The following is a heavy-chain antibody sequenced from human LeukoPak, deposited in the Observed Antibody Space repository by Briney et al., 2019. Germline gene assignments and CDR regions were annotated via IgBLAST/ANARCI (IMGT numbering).Heavy chain of an antibody. Sequence: ASVKVSCKASGYTFTSYDINWVRQATGQGLEWMGWMNPNSGNTGYAQKFQGRVTMTRNTSISTAYMELSSLRSEDTAVYYCARAPPTQYSSSWSDPHYYYYGMDVWGQGTTVTVSS. CDR2: MNPNSGNT. J-gene: IGHJ6*02. CDR3: ARAPPTQYSSSWSDPHYYYYGMDV. CDR1: GYTFTSYD. D-gene: IGHD6-13*01. V-gene: IGHV1-8*01.